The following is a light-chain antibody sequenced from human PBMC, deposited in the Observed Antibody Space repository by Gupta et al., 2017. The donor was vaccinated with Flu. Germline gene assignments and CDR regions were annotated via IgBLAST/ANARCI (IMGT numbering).Light chain of an antibody. J-gene: IGLJ3*02. V-gene: IGLV1-40*01. CDR2: ADN. Sequence: QSVLPPPPSMSGASGSRVTISCTGSGSNIGAGFDVQWYKQLPRTAPKLLLYADNTRPSGVPDRFSGSKSGTSASLAITGLQAEDEADYYGQSYDINLSGWVFGGGTKLTVL. CDR1: GSNIGAGFD. CDR3: QSYDINLSGWV.